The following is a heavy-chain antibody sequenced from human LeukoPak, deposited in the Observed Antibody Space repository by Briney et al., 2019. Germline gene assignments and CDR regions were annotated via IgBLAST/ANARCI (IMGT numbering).Heavy chain of an antibody. CDR1: GYTLTELS. CDR3: ATFRDDAGWFDP. D-gene: IGHD1-1*01. CDR2: FDPEDGET. V-gene: IGHV1-24*01. Sequence: ASVKVSCKVSGYTLTELSMHWVRQAPGKGLEWMGGFDPEDGETIYAQKFQGRATMTEDTSTDTAYIELSSLRSEDTAVYYCATFRDDAGWFDPWGQGTLVTVSS. J-gene: IGHJ5*02.